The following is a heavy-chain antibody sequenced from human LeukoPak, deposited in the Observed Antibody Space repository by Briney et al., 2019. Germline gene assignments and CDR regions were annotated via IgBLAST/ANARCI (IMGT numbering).Heavy chain of an antibody. Sequence: GGSLRLSCAASGFIFRDYHMNWIRQAPGKGLEWVSYISPGGDATYFADSVRGRFTVSRDNAKNSLYLQMNSLTAEDAAVYYCAGGLDIAVAGPGGYFDYWGQGTLVTVSS. J-gene: IGHJ4*02. V-gene: IGHV3-11*01. CDR3: AGGLDIAVAGPGGYFDY. CDR2: ISPGGDAT. D-gene: IGHD6-19*01. CDR1: GFIFRDYH.